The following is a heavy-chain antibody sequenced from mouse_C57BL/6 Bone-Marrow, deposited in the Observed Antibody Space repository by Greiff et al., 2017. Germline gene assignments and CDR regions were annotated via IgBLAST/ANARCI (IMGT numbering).Heavy chain of an antibody. CDR2: ISRGGSYT. CDR1: GFTFTSYG. J-gene: IGHJ1*03. V-gene: IGHV5-6*01. Sequence: EVQGVESGGDLVKPGGSLKLSCAASGFTFTSYGMSWVRQTPDKRLEWVATISRGGSYTYYPDSVKGRFPISRDNAKNTLYLQMSSLKSEDTAMDYCARTTVVADWYFDVWGTGTTVTVSS. CDR3: ARTTVVADWYFDV. D-gene: IGHD1-1*01.